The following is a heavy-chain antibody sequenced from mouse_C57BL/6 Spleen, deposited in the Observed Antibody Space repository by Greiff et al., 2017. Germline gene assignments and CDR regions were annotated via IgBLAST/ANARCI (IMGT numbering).Heavy chain of an antibody. V-gene: IGHV5-4*01. CDR2: ISDGGSYT. Sequence: EVKLVESGGGLVKPGGSLKLSCAASGFTFSSYAMSWVRQTPEKRLEWVATISDGGSYTYYPDNVKGRFTISRDNAKNNLYLQMSHLKSEDTAMYYCAREGGYAMDYWGQGTSLTVSS. D-gene: IGHD1-1*02. J-gene: IGHJ4*01. CDR3: AREGGYAMDY. CDR1: GFTFSSYA.